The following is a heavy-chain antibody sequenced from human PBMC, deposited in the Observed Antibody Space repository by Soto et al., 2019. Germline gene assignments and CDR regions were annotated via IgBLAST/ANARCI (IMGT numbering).Heavy chain of an antibody. Sequence: SESLSLTCTVSGGTISSYYWSWIRQPPGKGLEWLGYIYYSGSTDYNPSLKSRVTISLDTSKNQFSLKLRFVTAADTAVYYCARGRYYFDYWGQGTLVTVPQ. CDR2: IYYSGST. V-gene: IGHV4-59*01. J-gene: IGHJ4*02. CDR1: GGTISSYY. CDR3: ARGRYYFDY.